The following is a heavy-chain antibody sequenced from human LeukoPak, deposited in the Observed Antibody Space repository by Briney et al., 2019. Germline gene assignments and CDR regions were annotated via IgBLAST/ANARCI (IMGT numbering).Heavy chain of an antibody. D-gene: IGHD1-14*01. CDR2: IYYSGST. CDR3: ARSPSRSRTIDY. V-gene: IGHV4-59*01. CDR1: GGSISSYY. Sequence: SETLSLTCTVSGGSISSYYWSWIRQPPGKGLEWIGYIYYSGSTNYNPSLKSRVTISVDTSKNQFSLKLSSVTAADTAVYYCARSPSRSRTIDYWGQGTLVTVSS. J-gene: IGHJ4*02.